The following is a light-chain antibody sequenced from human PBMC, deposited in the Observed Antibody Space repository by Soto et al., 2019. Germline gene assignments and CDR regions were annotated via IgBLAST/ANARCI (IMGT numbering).Light chain of an antibody. CDR3: QSYDSSRSGSVV. V-gene: IGLV1-44*01. Sequence: QSVLTQPPSASGTPGQRVTISCSGSSSNIGSNTVNWYQQLPGTAPTLLISANNIRPSGVPDRFSGSKSGTSASLAITGLQAEDEADYYCQSYDSSRSGSVVFGGGTKLTVL. CDR2: ANN. CDR1: SSNIGSNT. J-gene: IGLJ3*02.